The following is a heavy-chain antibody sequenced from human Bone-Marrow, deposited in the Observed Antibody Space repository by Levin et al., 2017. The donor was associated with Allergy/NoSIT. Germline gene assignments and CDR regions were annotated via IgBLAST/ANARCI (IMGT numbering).Heavy chain of an antibody. CDR2: ISWNSGSI. CDR3: AKEIAVAGPSRYYGMDV. D-gene: IGHD6-19*01. V-gene: IGHV3-9*01. CDR1: GFTFDDYA. J-gene: IGHJ6*02. Sequence: PGGSLRLSCAASGFTFDDYAMHWVRQAPGKGLEWVSGISWNSGSIGYADSVKGRFTISRDNAKNPLYLQMNSLRAEDTALYYCAKEIAVAGPSRYYGMDVWGQGTTVTVSS.